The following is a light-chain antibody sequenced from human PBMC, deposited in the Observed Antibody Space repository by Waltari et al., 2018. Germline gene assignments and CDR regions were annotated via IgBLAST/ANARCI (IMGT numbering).Light chain of an antibody. Sequence: EIVLTQSPGTLSLSPGERATLSCRASQSVSSYYLALYQQRPGQAPRLLIYGASSRATGIPDRFSGSGSGTEYTLTISRLEPEDFAVYYCQQYGSPPTWTFGQGTKVEIK. CDR2: GAS. J-gene: IGKJ1*01. V-gene: IGKV3-20*01. CDR1: QSVSSYY. CDR3: QQYGSPPTWT.